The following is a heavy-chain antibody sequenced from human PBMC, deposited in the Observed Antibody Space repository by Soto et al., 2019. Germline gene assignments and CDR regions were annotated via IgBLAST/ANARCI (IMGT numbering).Heavy chain of an antibody. J-gene: IGHJ4*02. V-gene: IGHV4-31*03. CDR2: VYSNGNT. CDR1: DDSLTTNKYA. Sequence: PSETLSLTCTVLDDSLTTNKYAWTWIRQNPEKGLEWIGYVYSNGNTRSSPSLQSRVSMSVDTSKSHFSLRLSSVTAADTAVYFCARASYFRPSGSYYFVSWGQGTLVTVSS. D-gene: IGHD3-10*01. CDR3: ARASYFRPSGSYYFVS.